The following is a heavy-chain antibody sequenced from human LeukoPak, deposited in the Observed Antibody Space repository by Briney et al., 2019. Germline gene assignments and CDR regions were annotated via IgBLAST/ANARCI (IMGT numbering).Heavy chain of an antibody. D-gene: IGHD3-9*01. Sequence: ASVKVSCKASGYTFTGYYMHWVRQAPGQGLEWMGWINPNSGGTEYAQKFQGRVTMTRDTSISTVYMELSRLRSDDTAVYYCARAHREIRYFDWSDAFDIWGQGTMVTVSS. V-gene: IGHV1-2*02. J-gene: IGHJ3*02. CDR2: INPNSGGT. CDR1: GYTFTGYY. CDR3: ARAHREIRYFDWSDAFDI.